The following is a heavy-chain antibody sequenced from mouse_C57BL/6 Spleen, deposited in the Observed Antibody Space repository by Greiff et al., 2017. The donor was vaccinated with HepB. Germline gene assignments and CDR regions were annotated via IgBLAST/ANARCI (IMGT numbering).Heavy chain of an antibody. CDR3: ERREGKDEGEAMDY. CDR1: GFTFTDYY. CDR2: IRNKAIGYTT. J-gene: IGHJ4*01. V-gene: IGHV7-3*01. Sequence: EVQLVESGGGLVQPGGSLSLSCAASGFTFTDYYMSWVRQPPGKALEWLGFIRNKAIGYTTEYSASVKGRFTISRDNSQSILYLQMNALRAEESAREKEERREGKDEGEAMDYWGQGTSVNVAS.